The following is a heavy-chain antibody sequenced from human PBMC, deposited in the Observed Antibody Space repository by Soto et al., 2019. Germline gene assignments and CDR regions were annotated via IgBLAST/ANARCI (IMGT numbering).Heavy chain of an antibody. J-gene: IGHJ4*02. D-gene: IGHD4-4*01. CDR2: VYYTGST. CDR1: GGSISNYY. CDR3: TREQTSAAVTQ. V-gene: IGHV4-59*01. Sequence: NPSETLSLTCTVSGGSISNYYWSWIRQPPGKGLEWIGCVYYTGSTNYNPSLKSRVTISIDTSKNQFSLKLSSVTAADTAVYYCTREQTSAAVTQWGQGTLVTVS.